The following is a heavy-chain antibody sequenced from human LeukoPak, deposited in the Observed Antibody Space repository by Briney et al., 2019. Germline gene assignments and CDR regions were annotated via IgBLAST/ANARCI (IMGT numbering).Heavy chain of an antibody. CDR2: ISVTGRNT. CDR1: GFMFGHYA. D-gene: IGHD5-24*01. Sequence: PGRSLRLSCAAPGFMFGHYAMHWVRQAPGKGLEWVSTISVTGRNTYYADSIKGRFTISRDNSKNTLFLQMNSLRAEDTAVYYCATLEMSTMQWGQGTLVTVSS. V-gene: IGHV3-23*01. J-gene: IGHJ4*02. CDR3: ATLEMSTMQ.